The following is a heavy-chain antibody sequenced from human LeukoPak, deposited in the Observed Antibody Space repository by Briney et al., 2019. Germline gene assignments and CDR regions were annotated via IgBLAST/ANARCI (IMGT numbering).Heavy chain of an antibody. V-gene: IGHV3-30*02. D-gene: IGHD6-13*01. CDR1: GFSFSSYG. J-gene: IGHJ3*02. Sequence: SGGSLRLSCAASGFSFSSYGMHWVRQAPGKGLEWVAFIRDDGGNIHYADSVKGRFTISRDNAKNSLYLQMNSLRAEDTAVYYCARDLKAAAGSITLVGDAFDIWGQGTMVTVPS. CDR3: ARDLKAAAGSITLVGDAFDI. CDR2: IRDDGGNI.